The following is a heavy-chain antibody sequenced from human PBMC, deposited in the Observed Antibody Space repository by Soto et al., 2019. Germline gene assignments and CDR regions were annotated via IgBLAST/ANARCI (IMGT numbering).Heavy chain of an antibody. CDR1: GYTFTGYY. CDR3: ARSREPPKQNYGMDV. CDR2: INPNSGGT. J-gene: IGHJ6*02. V-gene: IGHV1-2*04. Sequence: ASVKVSCKASGYTFTGYYMHWVRQAPGQGLEWMGWINPNSGGTNYAQKFQGWVTMTRDTSISTAYMELSRLRSDDTAVYYCARSREPPKQNYGMDVWGQRTTVTVSS. D-gene: IGHD1-1*01.